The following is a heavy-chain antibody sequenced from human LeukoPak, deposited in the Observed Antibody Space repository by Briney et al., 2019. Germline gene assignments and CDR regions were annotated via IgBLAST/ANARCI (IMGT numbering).Heavy chain of an antibody. D-gene: IGHD3-3*01. J-gene: IGHJ4*02. CDR2: ITWDGDRT. CDR1: GFTFDDYT. CDR3: AKPFGSISSRSVYFDY. V-gene: IGHV3-43*01. Sequence: GGSLRLSCAASGFTFDDYTMHWVRQAPGQGLEWVSLITWDGDRTYYADSVKGRFTISRDNSNNSLYLQMNSLRTEDTALYYCAKPFGSISSRSVYFDYWGQGTLVTVSS.